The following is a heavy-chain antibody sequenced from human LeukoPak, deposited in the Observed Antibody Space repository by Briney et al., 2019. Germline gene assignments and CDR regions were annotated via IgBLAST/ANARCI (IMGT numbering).Heavy chain of an antibody. CDR3: SKDYGYSSSWYDY. D-gene: IGHD6-13*01. CDR1: GFTFDDYG. J-gene: IGHJ4*02. Sequence: GGSLRLSCEASGFTFDDYGMHWVRQAPGKGLEWVSTISWNSASVGYVDSVKGRFTISRDNAKKTLYLQMNSLRPEDTALYYCSKDYGYSSSWYDYWGQGTLVTVSS. CDR2: ISWNSASV. V-gene: IGHV3-9*01.